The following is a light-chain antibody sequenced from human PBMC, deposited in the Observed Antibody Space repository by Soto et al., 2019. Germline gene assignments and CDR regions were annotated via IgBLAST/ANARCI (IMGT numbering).Light chain of an antibody. J-gene: IGLJ1*01. CDR1: SSDVGGYNY. CDR3: SSYTSSSTLLYV. Sequence: QSALTQPASVSGSPGQSITISCTGTSSDVGGYNYVSWYQQHPGKAPKLMIYDVSNRPSGVSNRFSGSKSGNTASLTLSGLQGEDEADYYCSSYTSSSTLLYVFGTGTKVTVL. V-gene: IGLV2-14*01. CDR2: DVS.